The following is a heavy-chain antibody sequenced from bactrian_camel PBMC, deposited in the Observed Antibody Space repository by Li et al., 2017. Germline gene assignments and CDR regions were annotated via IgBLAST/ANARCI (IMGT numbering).Heavy chain of an antibody. D-gene: IGHD4*01. CDR2: IDTDGIT. CDR1: RYTYKRNC. Sequence: HVQLVESGGGSVQAGGSLTLSCAAGRYTYKRNCMGWFRQRPGKDREGVAVIDTDGITTYADSAKGRFTISKDNAGNSLFLHMTNLKPEDTAMYYCAASASFILTPRFYRFESSDYPYRGQGTQVTVS. CDR3: AASASFILTPRFYRFESSDYPY. J-gene: IGHJ4*01. V-gene: IGHV3S53*01.